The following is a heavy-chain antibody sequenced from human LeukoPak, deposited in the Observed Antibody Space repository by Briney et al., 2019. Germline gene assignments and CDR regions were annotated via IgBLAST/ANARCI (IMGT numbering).Heavy chain of an antibody. D-gene: IGHD3/OR15-3a*01. CDR3: VGSRSGWTSWFDY. Sequence: GGSLRLSCAASGFTFSRYWMHWVRQAPGKGLVWVSRINTDGSDTSHADSVRGRFTISRDNAKNTLHLQMNSLRPEDTAVYYCVGSRSGWTSWFDYWGQGTLVTVSS. V-gene: IGHV3-74*01. CDR2: INTDGSDT. J-gene: IGHJ4*02. CDR1: GFTFSRYW.